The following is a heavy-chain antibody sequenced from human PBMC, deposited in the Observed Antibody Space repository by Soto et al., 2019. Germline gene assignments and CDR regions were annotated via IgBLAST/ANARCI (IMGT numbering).Heavy chain of an antibody. J-gene: IGHJ4*02. D-gene: IGHD3-22*01. Sequence: SETLSLTCTVSGGSITSSSYYWGWIRQPPGKGLEWIGNIYYSGSTYYNPSLKSRVTISVDTSKNQFSLKLSSVTAADTAVYYCMLGSGWKDFDYWGQGALVTVS. CDR3: MLGSGWKDFDY. CDR2: IYYSGST. CDR1: GGSITSSSYY. V-gene: IGHV4-39*01.